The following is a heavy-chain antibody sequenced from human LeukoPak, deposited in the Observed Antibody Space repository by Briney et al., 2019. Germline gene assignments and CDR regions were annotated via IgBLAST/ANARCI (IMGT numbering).Heavy chain of an antibody. D-gene: IGHD3-22*01. CDR3: SRGLDSRKLGY. CDR1: GASFNSDDQY. CDR2: IHPSGIL. Sequence: TSQTLSLTCTVSGASFNSDDQYWNWIRQSPGKGLEWIESIHPSGILYNNPSLESRVTMSRDTSKNQFSLNLNSVTAADTAVYFFSRGLDSRKLGYWGQGILVTVSS. V-gene: IGHV4-31*03. J-gene: IGHJ4*02.